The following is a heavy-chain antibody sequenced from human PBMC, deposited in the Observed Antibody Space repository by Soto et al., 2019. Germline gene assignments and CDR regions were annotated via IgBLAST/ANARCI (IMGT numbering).Heavy chain of an antibody. CDR2: ISSGSLSI. CDR1: GFTFSRYT. J-gene: IGHJ6*02. V-gene: IGHV3-48*02. CDR3: GRGGSSSDNGMDV. D-gene: IGHD3-16*01. Sequence: EVQLEESGGGLVQPGGSLRLSCAASGFTFSRYTMNWVRQTPGKGLEWVSYISSGSLSIYYADSVKGRFTVSRDNAKNSLFLQMNSLRDEDTAVYYCGRGGSSSDNGMDVWGQGTTVTVSS.